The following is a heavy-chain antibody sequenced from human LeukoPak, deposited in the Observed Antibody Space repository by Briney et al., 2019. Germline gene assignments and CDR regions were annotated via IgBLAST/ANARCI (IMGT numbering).Heavy chain of an antibody. CDR1: GFAFSSST. D-gene: IGHD3-10*01. Sequence: QPGGSLRLSCGASGFAFSSSTMSWVRQAPGKGLEWVSGISGTDDNTYYADSVKGRFTIFRDNSKGILYLYMSSLRAEDTAMYYCANHPGGSFDYWGQGTLVAVSS. V-gene: IGHV3-23*01. CDR3: ANHPGGSFDY. CDR2: ISGTDDNT. J-gene: IGHJ4*02.